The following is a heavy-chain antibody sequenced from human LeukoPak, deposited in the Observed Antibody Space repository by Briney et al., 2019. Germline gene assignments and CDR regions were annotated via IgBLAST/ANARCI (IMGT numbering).Heavy chain of an antibody. CDR1: GGTFSSYA. CDR2: IIPIFGTA. V-gene: IGHV1-69*13. Sequence: ASVTVSCKASGGTFSSYAISWVRQAPGQGLEWMGGIIPIFGTANYAQKFQGRVTITADESTSTAYMELSSLRSEDTAVYYCARPHDYYDSSAYYAYWGQGTLVTVSS. CDR3: ARPHDYYDSSAYYAY. D-gene: IGHD3-22*01. J-gene: IGHJ4*02.